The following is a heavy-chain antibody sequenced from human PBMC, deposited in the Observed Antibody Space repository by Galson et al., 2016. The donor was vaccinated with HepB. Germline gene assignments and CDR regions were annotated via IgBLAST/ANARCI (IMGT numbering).Heavy chain of an antibody. D-gene: IGHD5-18*01. V-gene: IGHV3-30*18. Sequence: SLRLSCAASGFTFSTYGMHWVRQAPGKGLEWVALISYDGKSGSYADSVKGRFTISRDNSKNILYLQMKSLRDEDTAVYYCAKRPYSYGWHYGMDVWGQGTTVTVSS. CDR2: ISYDGKSG. CDR1: GFTFSTYG. J-gene: IGHJ6*02. CDR3: AKRPYSYGWHYGMDV.